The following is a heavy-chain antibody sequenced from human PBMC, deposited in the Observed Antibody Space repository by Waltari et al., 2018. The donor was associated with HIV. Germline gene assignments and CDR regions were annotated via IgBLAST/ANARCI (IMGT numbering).Heavy chain of an antibody. CDR2: IIPLFGEA. D-gene: IGHD3-22*01. CDR1: GGTVSSSD. V-gene: IGHV1-69*01. J-gene: IGHJ6*02. Sequence: QVQLVQSGAEVKKPGSSVKVSCKASGGTVSSSDISWVRQAPGQGLEGMGSIIPLFGEANYAQKFQGRLTITADESTSTAYMELSSLRSEDTAVYYCARVPDRSGYQRYAMDVWGQGTTVTVS. CDR3: ARVPDRSGYQRYAMDV.